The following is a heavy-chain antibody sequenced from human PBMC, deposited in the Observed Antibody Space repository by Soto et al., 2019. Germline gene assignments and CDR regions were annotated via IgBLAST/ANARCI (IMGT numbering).Heavy chain of an antibody. CDR1: GDSISSGGYS. Sequence: SETLSLTCAVSGDSISSGGYSWNWIRQPPGKGLEWIGYIYQSGGASYNPSLKSRVTMSVDGSKNHFSLQLNSVTAEDTAVYYCTTTRRYDSSGLWQSFDYWGQGTLVTVSS. V-gene: IGHV4-30-2*01. D-gene: IGHD3-22*01. CDR2: IYQSGGA. J-gene: IGHJ4*02. CDR3: TTTRRYDSSGLWQSFDY.